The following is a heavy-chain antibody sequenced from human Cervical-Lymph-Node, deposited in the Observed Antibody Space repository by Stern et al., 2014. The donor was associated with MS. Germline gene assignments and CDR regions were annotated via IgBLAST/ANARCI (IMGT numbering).Heavy chain of an antibody. CDR3: AREGSSWLDY. CDR1: GFTFSSHG. V-gene: IGHV3-48*02. Sequence: EVQLVESGGGLVQPGGSLRLSCAASGFTFSSHGMNWVRQAPGKGLEWISYIASGSSIKSYADSVKGRFTVSRDNAKNSLYLQMNSLRDEDTAVYYCAREGSSWLDYWGQGTLVTVSS. J-gene: IGHJ4*02. D-gene: IGHD6-13*01. CDR2: IASGSSIK.